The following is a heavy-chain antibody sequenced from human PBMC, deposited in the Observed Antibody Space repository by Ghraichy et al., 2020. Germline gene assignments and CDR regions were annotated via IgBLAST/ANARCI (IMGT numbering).Heavy chain of an antibody. J-gene: IGHJ4*02. V-gene: IGHV4-39*01. D-gene: IGHD3-3*01. CDR1: GGSISSSSYY. Sequence: SETLSLTCTVSGGSISSSSYYWGWIRQPPGKGLEWIGSIYYSGSTYYNPSLKSRVTISVDTSKNQFSLKLSSVTAADTAVYYCASNIGGGDYWFLEYWGQGTLVTVSS. CDR2: IYYSGST. CDR3: ASNIGGGDYWFLEY.